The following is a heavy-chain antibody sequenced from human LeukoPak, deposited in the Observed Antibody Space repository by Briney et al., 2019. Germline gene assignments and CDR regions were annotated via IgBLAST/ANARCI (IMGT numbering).Heavy chain of an antibody. D-gene: IGHD3-10*01. CDR3: ARSELYYGSETYYHFDY. CDR2: ISFDGRHK. CDR1: GFTFDYYA. J-gene: IGHJ4*02. V-gene: IGHV3-30*04. Sequence: GRSLILSCAASGFTFDYYALHWVRKAPGKGLEWVTVISFDGRHKYYADSVKGRFTVSRDNTRNTLYLQMNSLRPEDTAVYYCARSELYYGSETYYHFDYWGQGTLVTVSS.